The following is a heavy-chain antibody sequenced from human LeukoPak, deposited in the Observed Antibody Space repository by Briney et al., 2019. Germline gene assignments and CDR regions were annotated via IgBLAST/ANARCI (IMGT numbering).Heavy chain of an antibody. Sequence: PSETLSLTCTVYGGSFSSHYWAWIRQPPGKGLEWIGEINPAGGTNYNPSLKSRVTMSIDTSKNHFSLKLSSVTAADTAVYYCVTPTDWGQGTLVTVSS. J-gene: IGHJ4*02. CDR1: GGSFSSHY. CDR3: VTPTD. CDR2: INPAGGT. V-gene: IGHV4-34*01.